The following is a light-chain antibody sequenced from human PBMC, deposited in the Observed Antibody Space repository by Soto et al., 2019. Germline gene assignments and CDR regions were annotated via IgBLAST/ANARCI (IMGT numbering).Light chain of an antibody. CDR1: SSNIGNNY. CDR2: GNN. V-gene: IGLV1-51*01. J-gene: IGLJ1*01. CDR3: GTWDSSLSVAV. Sequence: QSVLTQPPSVSAAPGQKVTISCSGSSSNIGNNYVSWYQQLPGTAPKLLIYGNNKRPSGIPDRFSGSKSGTSATLGITGLQTGDEDDYYCGTWDSSLSVAVFGTGTKVTVL.